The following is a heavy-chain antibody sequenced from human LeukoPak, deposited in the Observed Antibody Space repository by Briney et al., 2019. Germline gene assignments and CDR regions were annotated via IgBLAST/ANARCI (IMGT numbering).Heavy chain of an antibody. CDR1: GGSFSGYY. V-gene: IGHV4-34*01. J-gene: IGHJ2*01. CDR3: ARFIPLVKPYWYFDL. Sequence: SETLSLTCAVYGGSFSGYYWSWIRRPPGKGLEWIGEINHSGSTNYNPSLKSRVTISVDTSKNQFSLKLSSVTAADTAVYYCARFIPLVKPYWYFDLWGRGTLVTVSS. CDR2: INHSGST. D-gene: IGHD3-9*01.